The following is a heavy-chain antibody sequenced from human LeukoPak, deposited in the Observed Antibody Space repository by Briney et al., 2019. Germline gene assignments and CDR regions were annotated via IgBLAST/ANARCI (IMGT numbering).Heavy chain of an antibody. CDR2: FDPEDGET. J-gene: IGHJ4*02. CDR3: ATVPRYYDSILDYYFDY. V-gene: IGHV1-24*01. D-gene: IGHD3-22*01. CDR1: GYTLTELS. Sequence: ASVTVSCKVSGYTLTELSMHWVRQAPGKGLEWMGGFDPEDGETIYAQKFQGRVTMTEDTSTDTAYMELGSLRSEDTAVYYCATVPRYYDSILDYYFDYWGQGTLVTVSS.